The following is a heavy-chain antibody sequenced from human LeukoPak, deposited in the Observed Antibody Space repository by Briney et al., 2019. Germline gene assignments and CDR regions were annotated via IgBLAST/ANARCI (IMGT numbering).Heavy chain of an antibody. CDR1: GFTFDDYA. D-gene: IGHD6-19*01. Sequence: PGGSLRLSCAASGFTFDDYAMHWVRQAPGKGLEWVSGISWNSRSIGYADSVKGRFTISRDNAKNSLYLQMNSLRAEDTALYYCAKGFALVRDRPYPQQWLVERGFDYWGQGTLVTVSS. CDR3: AKGFALVRDRPYPQQWLVERGFDY. V-gene: IGHV3-9*01. CDR2: ISWNSRSI. J-gene: IGHJ4*02.